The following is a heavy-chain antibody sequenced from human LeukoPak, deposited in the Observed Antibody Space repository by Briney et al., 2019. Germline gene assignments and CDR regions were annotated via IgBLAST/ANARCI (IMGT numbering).Heavy chain of an antibody. J-gene: IGHJ6*03. CDR3: AKGGGEYDFWSLGYYYYYMDV. Sequence: GGSLRLSCAASGFTFSSYGMHWVRQAPGKGLEWVAFIRYDGSNKYYADSVKGRFTISRDNSKNTLYLQMNSLRAEDTAVYYCAKGGGEYDFWSLGYYYYYMDVGGKGTTVTVSS. V-gene: IGHV3-30*02. CDR1: GFTFSSYG. CDR2: IRYDGSNK. D-gene: IGHD3-3*01.